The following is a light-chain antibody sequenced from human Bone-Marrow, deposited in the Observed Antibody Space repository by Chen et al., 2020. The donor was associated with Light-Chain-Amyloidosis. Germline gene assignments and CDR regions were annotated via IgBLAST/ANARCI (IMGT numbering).Light chain of an antibody. J-gene: IGLJ3*02. Sequence: SYVLTQPSSVSVAPGQTATIACGGNNIGSTSVHWYQQTPGQAPLLVVYDDSDRPSGIPERLSGSNSGNTAIQTIIRVEAGDEADYYCQVWDRSSDRPVFGGGTKLTVL. CDR2: DDS. V-gene: IGLV3-21*02. CDR3: QVWDRSSDRPV. CDR1: NIGSTS.